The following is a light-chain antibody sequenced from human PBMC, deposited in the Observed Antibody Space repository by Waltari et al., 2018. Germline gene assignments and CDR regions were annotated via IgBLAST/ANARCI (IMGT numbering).Light chain of an antibody. Sequence: QPVLTQPPSASGTPGQRVSISCSGSSSHIGSRSVYWYQQLPGTAPKVLIYFNDQRPSGVPDRFSGSKSGTSVSLAISGLRSEDEGDYYCAAWDDTLRGPVFGGGTKLTVL. J-gene: IGLJ3*02. CDR2: FND. V-gene: IGLV1-47*02. CDR1: SSHIGSRS. CDR3: AAWDDTLRGPV.